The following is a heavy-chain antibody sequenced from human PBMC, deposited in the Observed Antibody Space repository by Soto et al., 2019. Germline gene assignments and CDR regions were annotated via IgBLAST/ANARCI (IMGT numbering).Heavy chain of an antibody. Sequence: QVQLQESGPGLVKPSETLSLTCTVSGGSISSYYWSWIRQPPGKGLEWIGYIYYSGSTNYNPSLKSRVTISVDTSKNQFSLKLSSVTAADTAVYYCARVLVVVPAAVRDYYYYMDVWGKGTTVTVSS. CDR1: GGSISSYY. CDR2: IYYSGST. V-gene: IGHV4-59*01. J-gene: IGHJ6*03. D-gene: IGHD2-2*01. CDR3: ARVLVVVPAAVRDYYYYMDV.